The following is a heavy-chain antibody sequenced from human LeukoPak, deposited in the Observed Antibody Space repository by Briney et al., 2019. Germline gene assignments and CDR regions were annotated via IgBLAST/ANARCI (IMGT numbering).Heavy chain of an antibody. CDR1: GFTFSSYS. V-gene: IGHV3-48*04. CDR3: ARDLVRLGFGPTAGFDY. CDR2: ISSSSSTI. J-gene: IGHJ4*02. Sequence: PGGSLRLSFAASGFTFSSYSMNWVRQAPGKGLEWVSYISSSSSTIYYADSVKGRFTISRDNAKNSLYLQMNSLRAEDTAVYYCARDLVRLGFGPTAGFDYWGQGTLVTVSS. D-gene: IGHD3-10*01.